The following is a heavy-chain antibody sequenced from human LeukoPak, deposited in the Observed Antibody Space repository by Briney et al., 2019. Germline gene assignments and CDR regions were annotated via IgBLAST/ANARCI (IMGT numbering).Heavy chain of an antibody. CDR2: MDPNSGNT. CDR3: AVGVAAQGYYYYYYMDV. J-gene: IGHJ6*03. Sequence: ASVKVSCKASGYTFTSYDINWVRQATGQGLEWMGWMDPNSGNTGYAQKFQGRVTITRNTSISTAYMELSSLRSEDTAVYYCAVGVAAQGYYYYYYMDVWGKGTTVTISS. CDR1: GYTFTSYD. D-gene: IGHD3-16*01. V-gene: IGHV1-8*03.